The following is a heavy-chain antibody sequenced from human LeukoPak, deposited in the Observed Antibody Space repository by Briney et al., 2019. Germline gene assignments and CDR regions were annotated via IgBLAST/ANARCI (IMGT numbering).Heavy chain of an antibody. Sequence: PGGSLRLSCAASGFTFRNYAMSWVRQAPGKGLEWVANIKQDGSEKYYVDSVKGRFTISRDNAKNSLYLQMNSLRAEDTAVYYCARAIGYCSGGSRCWFDPWGQGTLVTVSS. J-gene: IGHJ5*02. CDR3: ARAIGYCSGGSRCWFDP. D-gene: IGHD2-15*01. V-gene: IGHV3-7*01. CDR2: IKQDGSEK. CDR1: GFTFRNYA.